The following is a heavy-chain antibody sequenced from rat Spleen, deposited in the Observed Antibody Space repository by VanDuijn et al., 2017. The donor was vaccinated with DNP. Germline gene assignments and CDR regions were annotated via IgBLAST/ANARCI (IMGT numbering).Heavy chain of an antibody. J-gene: IGHJ2*01. CDR2: ISYDGGST. CDR1: GFIFSDYG. V-gene: IGHV5-17*01. CDR3: ARHYGGYSYYWYFEY. Sequence: EVQLVESGGGLVQPGRSLKLSCAASGFIFSDYGMAWVLQAPTKGLEWVASISYDGGSTFYRDSVKGRFTISRDNAESTLYLQMNSLRSEDTATYYCARHYGGYSYYWYFEYWGQGVMVTVSS. D-gene: IGHD1-11*01.